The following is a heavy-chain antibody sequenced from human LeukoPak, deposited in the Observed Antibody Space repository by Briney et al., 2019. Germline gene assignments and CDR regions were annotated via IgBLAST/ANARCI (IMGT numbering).Heavy chain of an antibody. CDR1: GFTFSIYW. CDR3: ARDEDWSGYYGAFDI. Sequence: PGGSLRLSCAASGFTFSIYWMHWVRQAPGKGLVSVSRINSDGSSTSYADSVKGRFTISRDNAKNTLYLQMNSLRAEDTAVYYCARDEDWSGYYGAFDIWGQGTMVTVSS. V-gene: IGHV3-74*01. J-gene: IGHJ3*02. CDR2: INSDGSST. D-gene: IGHD3-3*01.